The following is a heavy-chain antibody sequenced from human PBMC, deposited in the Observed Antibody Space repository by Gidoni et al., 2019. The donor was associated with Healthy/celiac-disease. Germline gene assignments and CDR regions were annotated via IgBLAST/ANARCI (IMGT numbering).Heavy chain of an antibody. Sequence: EVQLVESGGGLVKPGGSLRLPCAASGFTFSSYSMNWVRQAPGKGLEWVSSISSSSSYIYYADSVKGRFTISRDNAKNSLYLQMNSLRAEDTAVYYCARDPGHDYGDYYYGMDVWGQGTTVTVSS. CDR2: ISSSSSYI. V-gene: IGHV3-21*01. D-gene: IGHD4-17*01. CDR3: ARDPGHDYGDYYYGMDV. J-gene: IGHJ6*02. CDR1: GFTFSSYS.